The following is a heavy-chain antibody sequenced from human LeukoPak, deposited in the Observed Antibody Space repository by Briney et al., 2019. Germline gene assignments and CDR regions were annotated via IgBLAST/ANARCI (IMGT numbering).Heavy chain of an antibody. CDR2: INHSGST. Sequence: SETLSLTCAVYGGSFSRYYWSWIRQPPGEGLEWIGEINHSGSTNYNPSLRSRVTISVDTSKNQFSLKLSSVTAADTAVYYCARGRCSSTSCYAGDAFDIWGQGTMVTVSS. CDR3: ARGRCSSTSCYAGDAFDI. CDR1: GGSFSRYY. D-gene: IGHD2-2*01. V-gene: IGHV4-34*01. J-gene: IGHJ3*02.